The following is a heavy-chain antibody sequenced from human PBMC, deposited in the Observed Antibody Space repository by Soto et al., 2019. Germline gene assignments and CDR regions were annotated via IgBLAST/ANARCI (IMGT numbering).Heavy chain of an antibody. V-gene: IGHV1-2*04. D-gene: IGHD3-3*01. CDR3: ARSFGVVMQTNYYYYGMDV. CDR1: GYTFTGYY. CDR2: INPNSGGT. Sequence: ASVKVSCKASGYTFTGYYMHWVRQAPGQGLEWMGWINPNSGGTNYAQKFQGWVTMTRDTSISTAYMELSRLRSDDTAVYYCARSFGVVMQTNYYYYGMDVWGQGTTATVYS. J-gene: IGHJ6*02.